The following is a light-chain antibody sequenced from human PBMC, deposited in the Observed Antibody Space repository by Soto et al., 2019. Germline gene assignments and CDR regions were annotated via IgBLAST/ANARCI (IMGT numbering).Light chain of an antibody. CDR3: QQYNKWPLFT. CDR2: AAS. J-gene: IGKJ3*01. V-gene: IGKV3-15*01. Sequence: EIVMTQSPVTLSVSPGERATLSCRASQSVSSNLAWYQQKPGQAPRLLIYAASTRATGIPARFSGSVSGTEFTLTISSLQSEDFAVYYCQQYNKWPLFTFGPGTKVDIK. CDR1: QSVSSN.